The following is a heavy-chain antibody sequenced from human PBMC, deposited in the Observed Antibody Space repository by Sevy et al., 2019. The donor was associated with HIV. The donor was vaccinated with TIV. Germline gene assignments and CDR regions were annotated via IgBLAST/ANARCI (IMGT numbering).Heavy chain of an antibody. J-gene: IGHJ4*02. CDR3: ARGAGGYSYGCADY. CDR2: ISAYNGNT. D-gene: IGHD5-18*01. Sequence: ASVKVSCKASGYTFTSYGISWVRQAPGQGLEWMGWISAYNGNTNYAQKLQGRVTMTTDTSTSTAYMELRSLRSDDTAADYCARGAGGYSYGCADYWGQGTLVTVSS. CDR1: GYTFTSYG. V-gene: IGHV1-18*01.